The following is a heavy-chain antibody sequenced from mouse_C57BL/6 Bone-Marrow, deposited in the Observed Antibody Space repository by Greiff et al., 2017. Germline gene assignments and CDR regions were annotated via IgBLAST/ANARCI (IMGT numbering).Heavy chain of an antibody. CDR3: TRGGWAFAY. J-gene: IGHJ3*01. CDR1: GFTFSNYW. CDR2: IRLKSDNYAT. Sequence: EVKLMESGGGLVQPGGSMKLSCVASGFTFSNYWMNWVRQSPEKGLEWVAQIRLKSDNYATHYAESVQGRFTISRDDSKSSVYLRMNNLRAEDTGIYCCTRGGWAFAYWGQGTLVTVSA. V-gene: IGHV6-3*01. D-gene: IGHD3-3*01.